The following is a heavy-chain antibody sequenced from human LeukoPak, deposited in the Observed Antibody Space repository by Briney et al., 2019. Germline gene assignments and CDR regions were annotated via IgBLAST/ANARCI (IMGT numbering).Heavy chain of an antibody. CDR3: ASTFENWKQYYYGMDV. Sequence: ASVKVSCKASGYTFTSYDINWVRQAPGQGLEWMGWMNPNSGNTGYAQKFQGRVTMTRNTSISTAHMELSSLRSEDTAVYYCASTFENWKQYYYGMDVWGQGTTVTVSS. D-gene: IGHD1-1*01. V-gene: IGHV1-8*01. CDR1: GYTFTSYD. CDR2: MNPNSGNT. J-gene: IGHJ6*02.